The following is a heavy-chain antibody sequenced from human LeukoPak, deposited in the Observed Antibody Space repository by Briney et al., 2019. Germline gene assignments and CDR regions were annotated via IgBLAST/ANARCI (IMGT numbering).Heavy chain of an antibody. D-gene: IGHD3/OR15-3a*01. CDR2: IYHSGST. CDR1: GYSISSGYY. J-gene: IGHJ5*02. CDR3: ASTSWTYKYNWFDP. Sequence: SETLSLTCTVSGYSISSGYYWGWIRQPPGKGLEWIGSIYHSGSTYYNPSLKSRVTISVDTSKNQFSLKLSSVTAADTAVYYCASTSWTYKYNWFDPWGQGTLVTVSS. V-gene: IGHV4-38-2*02.